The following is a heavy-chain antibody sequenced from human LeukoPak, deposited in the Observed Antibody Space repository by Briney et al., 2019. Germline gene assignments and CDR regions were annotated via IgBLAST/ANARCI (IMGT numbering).Heavy chain of an antibody. CDR1: GFTFSSYA. V-gene: IGHV3-23*01. CDR3: AKDARALASGSYLNWFDP. D-gene: IGHD1-26*01. J-gene: IGHJ5*02. Sequence: PGGSLRLSCAASGFTFSSYAMSWVRQAPGKGLEWVSAISGSGGSTYYADSVKGRFTISRDNAKNSLYLQMNSLRAEDTALYYCAKDARALASGSYLNWFDPWGQGPLVTVSS. CDR2: ISGSGGST.